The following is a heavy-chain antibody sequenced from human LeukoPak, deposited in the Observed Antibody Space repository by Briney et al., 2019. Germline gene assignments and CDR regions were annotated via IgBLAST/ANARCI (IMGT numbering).Heavy chain of an antibody. V-gene: IGHV4-39*07. D-gene: IGHD5-24*01. CDR1: GGSISSSSYY. CDR2: IYYSGST. J-gene: IGHJ4*02. CDR3: ARARDGYGY. Sequence: SETLSLTCSVSGGSISSSSYYWGWIRQPPGKGLEWIGSIYYSGSTYYNPSLKSRVTISVDTSKNQFSLKLSSVTAADTAVYYCARARDGYGYWGQGTLVTVSS.